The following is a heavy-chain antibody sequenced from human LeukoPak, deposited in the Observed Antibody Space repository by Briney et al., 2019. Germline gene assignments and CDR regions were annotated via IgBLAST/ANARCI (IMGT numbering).Heavy chain of an antibody. CDR1: GGSISIYY. CDR2: IYNSGST. Sequence: SETLSLTCIVSGGSISIYYWNWIRQPPGKGLEWIGYIYNSGSTDYNPSLKRRVTISADTSKNQFSLKLTSVTAADTAVYYCARDRELGSWGQGILVSVSS. D-gene: IGHD3-16*01. V-gene: IGHV4-59*01. J-gene: IGHJ5*02. CDR3: ARDRELGS.